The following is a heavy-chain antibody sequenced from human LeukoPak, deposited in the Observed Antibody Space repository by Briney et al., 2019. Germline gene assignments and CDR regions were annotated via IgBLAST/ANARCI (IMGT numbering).Heavy chain of an antibody. V-gene: IGHV1-18*01. Sequence: ASVKVSCKASGYTVTSYGVSCVRHGTGQGLEWMGWISAYNGNTNYAQKLRGRVTMTTDTSTSTAYMELRSLRSDDTAVYYCARLGIAVAVFDYWGQGTLVTVSS. D-gene: IGHD6-19*01. CDR3: ARLGIAVAVFDY. CDR1: GYTVTSYG. J-gene: IGHJ4*02. CDR2: ISAYNGNT.